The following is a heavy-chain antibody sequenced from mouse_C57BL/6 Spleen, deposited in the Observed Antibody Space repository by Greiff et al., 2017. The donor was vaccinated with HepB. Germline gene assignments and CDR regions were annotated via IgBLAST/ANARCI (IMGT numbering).Heavy chain of an antibody. CDR2: ISSGGSYT. J-gene: IGHJ4*01. Sequence: DVKLVESGGDLVKPGGSLKLSCAASGFTFSSYGMSWVRQTPDKRLEWVATISSGGSYTYYPYSVKGRFTISRDNAKNTLYLQMSSRNSEDTDMYYWARLVPVVATDYAMYYWGQGASVTVSS. CDR1: GFTFSSYG. CDR3: ARLVPVVATDYAMYY. D-gene: IGHD1-1*01. V-gene: IGHV5-6*02.